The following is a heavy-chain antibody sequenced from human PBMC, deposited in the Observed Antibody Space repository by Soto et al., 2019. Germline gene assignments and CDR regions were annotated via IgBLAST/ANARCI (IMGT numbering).Heavy chain of an antibody. CDR1: GGAISSSNYY. D-gene: IGHD3-16*01. V-gene: IGHV4-39*01. Sequence: PSETLSLTCSVSGGAISSSNYYWGWIRQPPGKGLEWIGSIYYTGSTYYNPSLKSRVTIPVDTSKNQFSLNLISVTAADTAVYYCARHKYGNAWDYFDYWGQGTPVTVSS. CDR2: IYYTGST. CDR3: ARHKYGNAWDYFDY. J-gene: IGHJ4*02.